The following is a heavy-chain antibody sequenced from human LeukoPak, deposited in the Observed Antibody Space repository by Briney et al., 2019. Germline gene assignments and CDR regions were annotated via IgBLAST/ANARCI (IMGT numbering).Heavy chain of an antibody. CDR3: ARERESNLTGYYPSYFDY. Sequence: PSETLSLTCTVSGGSISSYYWSWIRQPAGKGLEWIGRIFTSGSTNYNPSLKSRVTISVDTSKNQFSLKLSSVTAADTAVYYCARERESNLTGYYPSYFDYWGQGTLVTVSS. J-gene: IGHJ4*02. D-gene: IGHD3-9*01. CDR2: IFTSGST. CDR1: GGSISSYY. V-gene: IGHV4-4*07.